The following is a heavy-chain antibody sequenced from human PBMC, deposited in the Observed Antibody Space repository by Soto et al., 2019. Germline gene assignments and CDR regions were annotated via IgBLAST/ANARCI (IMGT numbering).Heavy chain of an antibody. D-gene: IGHD6-13*01. Sequence: QVQLVQSGAEVKKPGASVKVSCKASGYTFTSYGISWVRQAPGQGLEWMGWISAYNGNTNYAQKLXGXAXMXXDTSTSTAYMELRSLRSDDTAVYYCARDRGVASDYWGQGTLVTVSS. J-gene: IGHJ4*02. CDR2: ISAYNGNT. V-gene: IGHV1-18*01. CDR1: GYTFTSYG. CDR3: ARDRGVASDY.